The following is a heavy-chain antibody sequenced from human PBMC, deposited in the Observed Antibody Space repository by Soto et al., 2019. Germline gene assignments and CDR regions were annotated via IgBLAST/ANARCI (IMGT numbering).Heavy chain of an antibody. CDR3: ARGHRSRSAAAGNYYYYYMDV. Sequence: ASVKVSCKASGYTFTSYYMHWVRQDTGQGLEWMGFMNPNSGNTSYAQKFQGRVTMTRNTSISTAYMELSSLRSEDTAVYYCARGHRSRSAAAGNYYYYYMDVWGKGTTVTVSS. D-gene: IGHD6-13*01. V-gene: IGHV1-8*02. J-gene: IGHJ6*03. CDR1: GYTFTSYY. CDR2: MNPNSGNT.